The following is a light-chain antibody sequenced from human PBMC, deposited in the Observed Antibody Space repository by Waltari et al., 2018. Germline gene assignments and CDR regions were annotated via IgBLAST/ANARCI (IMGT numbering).Light chain of an antibody. J-gene: IGKJ4*01. CDR3: HQRSTWFT. CDR1: QSVGNF. Sequence: EIVLTQSPATLSLSPGERATLSCRASQSVGNFLAWYQQRPGQAPRLLFYDASNRVTGIPVRFSGSGSGTDFILTISSLEPEDFAVYYFHQRSTWFTFGGGTKVEIK. CDR2: DAS. V-gene: IGKV3-11*01.